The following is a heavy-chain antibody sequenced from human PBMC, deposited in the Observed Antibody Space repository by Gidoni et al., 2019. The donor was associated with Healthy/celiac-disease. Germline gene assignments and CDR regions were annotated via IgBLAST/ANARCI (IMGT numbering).Heavy chain of an antibody. CDR2: IYYSGST. Sequence: QVQLQESGPGLVKPSETLSLTCTVSGGSISSYYWSWIRQPPGKGLEWIGYIYYSGSTNSNPSLKSRVTISVDTSKNQFSLKLSSVTAADTAVYYCARGSGWYGVDYWGQGTLVTVSS. CDR3: ARGSGWYGVDY. CDR1: GGSISSYY. V-gene: IGHV4-59*01. D-gene: IGHD6-19*01. J-gene: IGHJ4*02.